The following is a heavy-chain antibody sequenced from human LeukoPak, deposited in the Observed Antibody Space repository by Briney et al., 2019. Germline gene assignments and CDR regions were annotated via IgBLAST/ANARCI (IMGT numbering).Heavy chain of an antibody. D-gene: IGHD5-12*01. J-gene: IGHJ5*02. CDR3: AKESGYSAYNSLEA. V-gene: IGHV3-23*01. CDR1: GFTFSSYW. CDR2: ISGSGDTP. Sequence: GGSLRLSCAASGFTFSSYWMSWVRQAPGKGLEWVSSISGSGDTPWYADSVKGRFYISRDNSKNTLYLQMNNLRVEDTALYYCAKESGYSAYNSLEAWGQGTPVTVSS.